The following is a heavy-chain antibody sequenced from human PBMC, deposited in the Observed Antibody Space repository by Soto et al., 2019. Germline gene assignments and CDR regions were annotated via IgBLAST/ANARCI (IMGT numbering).Heavy chain of an antibody. D-gene: IGHD2-2*01. J-gene: IGHJ4*02. V-gene: IGHV5-10-1*01. CDR3: ARHGASRDDFDF. CDR1: GYSFTSYW. Sequence: GESLKISCKGSGYSFTSYWISWVRQMPGKGLEWMGRIDPSDSYTNYNPSFQGHVTISADKSISTAYLQWSSLKASDTAMYYYARHGASRDDFDFWGQGTLVTVSS. CDR2: IDPSDSYT.